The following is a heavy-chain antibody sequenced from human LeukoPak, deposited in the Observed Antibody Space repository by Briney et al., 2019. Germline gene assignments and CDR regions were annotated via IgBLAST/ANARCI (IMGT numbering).Heavy chain of an antibody. Sequence: PGGSLRLSCAASGFTFSSYGMHWVRQAPGKGLEWVAVIWYDGSNKYYADSVKGRFTISRDNSKNTLYLQMNSLRAEDTAVYYCARDPHTAMADWWFDPWGQGTLVTVSS. CDR3: ARDPHTAMADWWFDP. D-gene: IGHD5-18*01. CDR2: IWYDGSNK. J-gene: IGHJ5*02. V-gene: IGHV3-33*01. CDR1: GFTFSSYG.